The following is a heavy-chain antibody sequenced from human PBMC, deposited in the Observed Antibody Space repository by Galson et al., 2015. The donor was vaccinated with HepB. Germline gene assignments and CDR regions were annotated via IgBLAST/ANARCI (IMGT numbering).Heavy chain of an antibody. V-gene: IGHV3-21*05. CDR2: ISSSSSNK. J-gene: IGHJ4*02. CDR1: RFTFSTYS. D-gene: IGHD4-23*01. Sequence: SLRLSCAASRFTFSTYSMNWVRQAPGKGLEWVSYISSSSSNKYYADSVKGRFTISRDNAKNSLYLQMNSLRAEDTAVYYCVCLVGYGCNPLDYWGQGTLVTVSS. CDR3: VCLVGYGCNPLDY.